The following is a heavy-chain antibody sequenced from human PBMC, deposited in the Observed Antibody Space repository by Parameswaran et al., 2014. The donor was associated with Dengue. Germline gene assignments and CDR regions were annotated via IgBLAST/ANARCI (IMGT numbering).Heavy chain of an antibody. D-gene: IGHD3-22*01. CDR1: GFTVSNSY. Sequence: GGSLRLSCVVSGFTVSNSYMTWVRQAPGEGPECVSVIYSGGSTYYADFVKGRFTISRDNSKNTLYLQMNSLRADDTAVYYCARSDDGSGYYPEDNWGQGTLVTVSS. CDR3: ARSDDGSGYYPEDN. V-gene: IGHV3-66*01. J-gene: IGHJ4*02. CDR2: IYSGGST.